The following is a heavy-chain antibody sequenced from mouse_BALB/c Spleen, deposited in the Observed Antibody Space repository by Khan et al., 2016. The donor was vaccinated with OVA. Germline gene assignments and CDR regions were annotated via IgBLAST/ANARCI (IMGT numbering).Heavy chain of an antibody. D-gene: IGHD2-1*01. CDR3: ARRGVYGILAY. Sequence: QVQLQQSGAELAKPGASVKMSCKASGYTFTTSWMHWVKQRPGQGLDWIGYINPSTGYNEYNQKFKEKATLTADKSYSTAYMQLHSLTSEDSAVYYCARRGVYGILAYWGQGTLVTVSA. CDR1: GYTFTTSW. CDR2: INPSTGYN. J-gene: IGHJ3*01. V-gene: IGHV1-7*01.